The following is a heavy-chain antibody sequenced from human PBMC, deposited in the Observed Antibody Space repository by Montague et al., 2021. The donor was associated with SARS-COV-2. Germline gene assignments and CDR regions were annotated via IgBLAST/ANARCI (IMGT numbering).Heavy chain of an antibody. J-gene: IGHJ4*02. Sequence: SETLSLTCTVSGGSISSSSYYWGWTRQPPGKGLEWIGSIYYSGSTYYNPSLKSRVTISVDTSKNQFSLKLSSVTAADTAVYYCARHGKTRIAMIVVVIGYFDYWGQGTLVTVS. CDR1: GGSISSSSYY. V-gene: IGHV4-39*01. CDR2: IYYSGST. CDR3: ARHGKTRIAMIVVVIGYFDY. D-gene: IGHD3-22*01.